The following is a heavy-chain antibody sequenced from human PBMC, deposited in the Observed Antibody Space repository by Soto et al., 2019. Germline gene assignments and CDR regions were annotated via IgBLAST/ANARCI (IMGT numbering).Heavy chain of an antibody. CDR2: IYYSGST. CDR3: ARVWTTVTNWFDH. J-gene: IGHJ5*02. V-gene: IGHV4-59*12. D-gene: IGHD4-17*01. CDR1: GGSISSYY. Sequence: TSETLSLTCTVSGGSISSYYWSWIRQPPGKGLEWIGYIYYSGSTNYNPSLKSRVTISVDTSKNQFSLKLSSVTAADTAVYYCARVWTTVTNWFDHWGQGTLVTVSS.